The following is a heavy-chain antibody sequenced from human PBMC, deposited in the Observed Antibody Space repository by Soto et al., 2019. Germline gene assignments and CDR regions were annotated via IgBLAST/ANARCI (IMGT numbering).Heavy chain of an antibody. CDR2: IYYSGST. CDR3: ASGGYDILTGQHNWFDP. J-gene: IGHJ5*02. V-gene: IGHV4-59*01. D-gene: IGHD3-9*01. Sequence: ETLSLTCTVSGGSISSYYWSWIRQPPGKGLEWIGYIYYSGSTNYNPSLKSRVTISVDTSKNQFSLKLSSVTAADTAVYYCASGGYDILTGQHNWFDPWGQGTLVTVSS. CDR1: GGSISSYY.